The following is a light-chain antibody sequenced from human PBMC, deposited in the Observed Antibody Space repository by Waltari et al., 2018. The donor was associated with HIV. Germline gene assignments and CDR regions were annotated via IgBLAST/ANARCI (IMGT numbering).Light chain of an antibody. Sequence: LTQPPSVSVSPGQIAPIKCSGDKLGNTSVSWYRQRPGQSPVLVIYSDAKRPSCIPERFSGSNSGSTATLTISGTQAMDEGDYYCQAWDTTTAVFGTGTRVTVL. CDR3: QAWDTTTAV. CDR1: KLGNTS. V-gene: IGLV3-1*01. J-gene: IGLJ1*01. CDR2: SDA.